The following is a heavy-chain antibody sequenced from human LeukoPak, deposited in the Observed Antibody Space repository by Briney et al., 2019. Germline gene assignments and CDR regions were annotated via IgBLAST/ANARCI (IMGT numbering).Heavy chain of an antibody. J-gene: IGHJ5*02. CDR2: INHSGST. Sequence: SETLSLTCTVSGGSVSDYYWSWIRQPPGKGLEWIGEINHSGSTNYNPSLKSRVTISVDTSKNQFSLKLSSVTAADTAVYYCARKVGTVDPWGQGTLVTVSS. CDR3: ARKVGTVDP. V-gene: IGHV4-34*01. CDR1: GGSVSDYY.